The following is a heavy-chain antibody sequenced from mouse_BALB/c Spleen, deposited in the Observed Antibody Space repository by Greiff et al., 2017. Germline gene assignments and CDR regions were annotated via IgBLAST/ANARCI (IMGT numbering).Heavy chain of an antibody. Sequence: VQLKESGAELVKPGASVKLSCTASGFNIKDTYMHWVKQRPEQGLEWIGRIDPANGNTKYDPKFQGKATITADTSSNTAYLQLSSLTSEDTAVYYCARDIASYAMDYWGQGTSVTVSS. CDR3: ARDIASYAMDY. J-gene: IGHJ4*01. CDR2: IDPANGNT. CDR1: GFNIKDTY. V-gene: IGHV14-3*02.